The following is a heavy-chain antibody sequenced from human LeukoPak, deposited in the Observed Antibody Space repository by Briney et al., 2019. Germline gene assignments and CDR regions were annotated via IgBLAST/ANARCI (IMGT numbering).Heavy chain of an antibody. CDR2: ISYDGSNK. CDR1: GFTFSSYG. CDR3: AKEEGGSYYFDY. Sequence: PGRSLRLSCAASGFTFSSYGMHWVRQAPGKGLEWVAVISYDGSNKYYADSVRGRFTISRDNSKNTLYLQMNSLRAEDTAVYYCAKEEGGSYYFDYWGQGTLVTVSS. D-gene: IGHD1-26*01. V-gene: IGHV3-30*18. J-gene: IGHJ4*02.